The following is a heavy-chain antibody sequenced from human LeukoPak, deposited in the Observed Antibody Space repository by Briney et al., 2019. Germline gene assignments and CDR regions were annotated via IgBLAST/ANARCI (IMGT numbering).Heavy chain of an antibody. Sequence: GGSLRLSCAASGFTFSSYEMHWVRQAPGKGLEWVSYISSSGSTIYYADSVKGRFAISRDNAKNSLYLQMNSLRAEDTAVYYCARHSQAGFLAFDYWGQGTLVTVSS. J-gene: IGHJ4*02. V-gene: IGHV3-48*03. CDR3: ARHSQAGFLAFDY. CDR2: ISSSGSTI. CDR1: GFTFSSYE. D-gene: IGHD3-3*01.